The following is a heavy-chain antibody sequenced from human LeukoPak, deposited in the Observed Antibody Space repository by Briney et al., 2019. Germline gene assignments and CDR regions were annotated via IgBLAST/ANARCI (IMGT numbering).Heavy chain of an antibody. CDR1: GFTVSSNH. CDR3: VRGPAGYN. CDR2: IYSGGST. Sequence: PGGSLRLSCAASGFTVSSNHMSWVRQAPGKGLEWVSVIYSGGSTDYADSVKGRFTISRDNSKNTLYLQMNSLRAKDTAVYHCVRGPAGYNWGQGTLVTVSS. V-gene: IGHV3-53*01. J-gene: IGHJ4*02. D-gene: IGHD1-1*01.